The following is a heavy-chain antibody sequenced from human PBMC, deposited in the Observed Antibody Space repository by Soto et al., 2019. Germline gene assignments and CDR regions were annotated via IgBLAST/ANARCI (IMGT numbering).Heavy chain of an antibody. J-gene: IGHJ3*02. Sequence: VGSLRLSCAASGFTFSSYSMNWVRQAPGKGLEWVSSISSSSSYIYYADSVKGRFTISRDNAKNSLYLQMNSLRAEDTAVYYCASLGGGSSGYHDAFDIWGQGTMVTVSS. CDR3: ASLGGGSSGYHDAFDI. V-gene: IGHV3-21*01. CDR2: ISSSSSYI. D-gene: IGHD3-22*01. CDR1: GFTFSSYS.